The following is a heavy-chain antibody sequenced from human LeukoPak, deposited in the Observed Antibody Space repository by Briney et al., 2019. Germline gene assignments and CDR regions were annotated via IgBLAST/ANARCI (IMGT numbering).Heavy chain of an antibody. Sequence: ASVKVSCKASGYAFTGYYIHWVRQAPGQGLEWMGWINPNSGGTNYAQKFQGRVTMTRDTSISTAYMELSRLRSDDTAVYYCARDGMVYATYYFDYWGQGTLVTVSP. CDR3: ARDGMVYATYYFDY. V-gene: IGHV1-2*02. CDR1: GYAFTGYY. CDR2: INPNSGGT. J-gene: IGHJ4*02. D-gene: IGHD2-8*01.